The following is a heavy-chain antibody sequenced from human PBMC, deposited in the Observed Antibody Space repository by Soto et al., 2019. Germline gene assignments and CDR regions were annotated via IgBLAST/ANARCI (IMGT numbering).Heavy chain of an antibody. CDR1: GFTFDDYG. D-gene: IGHD6-19*01. CDR3: AKSNNTGWFYFDY. V-gene: IGHV3-9*01. Sequence: SLRLSCAASGFTFDDYGMHWVRQGPGKGLEWVSGISWNSGSIGYAEFVKGRFTISRDNAKNSLYLQMNSLSAEDTALYFCAKSNNTGWFYFDYWGQGTLVTVSS. CDR2: ISWNSGSI. J-gene: IGHJ4*02.